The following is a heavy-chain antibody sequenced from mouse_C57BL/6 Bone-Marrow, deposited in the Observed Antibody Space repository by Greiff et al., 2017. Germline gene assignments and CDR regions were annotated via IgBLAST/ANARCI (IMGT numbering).Heavy chain of an antibody. D-gene: IGHD2-3*01. Sequence: QVQLQQSGAELARPGASVKLSCKASGYTFTSYGISWVKQRTGQGLEWIGEIYPRSGNTYYNEKFKGKATLTADKSSSTAYMELRSLTSEDSAVSFCARGGLLLFAYWGQGTLVTVSA. V-gene: IGHV1-81*01. J-gene: IGHJ3*01. CDR2: IYPRSGNT. CDR3: ARGGLLLFAY. CDR1: GYTFTSYG.